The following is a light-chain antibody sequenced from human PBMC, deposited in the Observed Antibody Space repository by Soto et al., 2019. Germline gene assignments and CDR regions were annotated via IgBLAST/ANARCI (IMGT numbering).Light chain of an antibody. V-gene: IGLV2-11*01. CDR1: TSDVGGYNY. CDR2: DVS. Sequence: QSALTQPRSVSGSPGQSVTISCTGTTSDVGGYNYVSWYQQHPGKAPKFLIYDVSKRPSGVPDRFSGSKSGSTASLTISGLQAEDEADYYCCSYGGSYISVFGGGTKLTVL. CDR3: CSYGGSYISV. J-gene: IGLJ2*01.